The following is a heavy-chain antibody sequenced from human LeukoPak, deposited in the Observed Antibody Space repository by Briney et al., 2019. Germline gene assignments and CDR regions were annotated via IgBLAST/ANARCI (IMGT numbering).Heavy chain of an antibody. CDR1: GFYFSAYL. J-gene: IGHJ5*02. Sequence: GGSLRLSCVASGFYFSAYLMSWVRQAPGKGLEWVANIKQDGSQEFYVDSVKGRFTIPRDNGNNSLYLHMTRLRVEDTAVYYWARDLNGFNLWGQGALVTASS. V-gene: IGHV3-7*04. CDR2: IKQDGSQE. D-gene: IGHD5-24*01. CDR3: ARDLNGFNL.